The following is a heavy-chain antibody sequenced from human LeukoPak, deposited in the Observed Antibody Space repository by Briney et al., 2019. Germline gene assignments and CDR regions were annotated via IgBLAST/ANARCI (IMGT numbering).Heavy chain of an antibody. D-gene: IGHD3-22*01. V-gene: IGHV3-23*01. CDR1: GFTFSSYG. J-gene: IGHJ4*02. Sequence: GGSLRLSCAASGFTFSSYGMSWVRQAPGRGLEWVSTISGSGDNTYYADSVKGRFTISRDNSKNTLYLQMNSLRAEDTAVYYCAKYRLRHSSGYYFDYWGQGTLVTVSS. CDR2: ISGSGDNT. CDR3: AKYRLRHSSGYYFDY.